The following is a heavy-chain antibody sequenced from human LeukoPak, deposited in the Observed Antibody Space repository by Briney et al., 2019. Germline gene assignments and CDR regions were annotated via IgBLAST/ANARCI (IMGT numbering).Heavy chain of an antibody. CDR3: ARHIRRIAVAGTGGFDY. D-gene: IGHD6-19*01. Sequence: SETLSLTCTVSGGSISSSSYYWGWIRQPPGKGLEWIGSIYYSGSTYYNPSLKSRVTISVDTSKNQFSLKLSSVTAADTAVYYCARHIRRIAVAGTGGFDYWGQGTLVTVSS. V-gene: IGHV4-39*01. CDR2: IYYSGST. CDR1: GGSISSSSYY. J-gene: IGHJ4*02.